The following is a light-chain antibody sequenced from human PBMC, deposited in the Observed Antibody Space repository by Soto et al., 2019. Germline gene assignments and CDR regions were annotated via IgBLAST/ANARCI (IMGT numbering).Light chain of an antibody. CDR3: SSYTSSSTLGV. V-gene: IGLV2-14*01. CDR1: SIDVGGYNY. Sequence: QSVLTNPASVSGSPGQSITISCNGTSIDVGGYNYVSWYQQHPGKAPKLMIYDVSNRPSGVSNRFSGSKSGNTASLTISGLQAEDEADYYCSSYTSSSTLGVFGTGTKVTVL. CDR2: DVS. J-gene: IGLJ1*01.